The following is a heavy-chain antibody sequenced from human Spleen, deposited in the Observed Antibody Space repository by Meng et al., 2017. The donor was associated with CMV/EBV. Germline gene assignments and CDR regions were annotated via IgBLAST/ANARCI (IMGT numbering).Heavy chain of an antibody. CDR3: AKPIRSWAPFDY. V-gene: IGHV3-23*01. Sequence: ESLKISCAASGFTFSSYTMSWVRQAPGKGLEWVSGIASGGSTYYADSVKGRFTISRDNSKNTLYLQMNSLRAEDTALYYCAKPIRSWAPFDYWGQGALVTVSS. D-gene: IGHD6-13*01. CDR2: IASGGST. CDR1: GFTFSSYT. J-gene: IGHJ4*02.